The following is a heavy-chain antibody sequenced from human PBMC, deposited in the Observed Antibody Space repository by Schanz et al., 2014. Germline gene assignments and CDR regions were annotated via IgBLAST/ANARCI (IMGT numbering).Heavy chain of an antibody. CDR2: INHDGSDK. V-gene: IGHV3-7*01. CDR1: GFTFSTYW. J-gene: IGHJ4*02. CDR3: TRGSGSRSYGWYYDS. D-gene: IGHD3-10*01. Sequence: EVQLVESGGGLVQPGGSLRLSCAASGFTFSTYWMTWVRQAPGMGLEWVANINHDGSDKYYVDSVKGRFTISRDNAKNTLYLQMNSVRAEDSAVYYCTRGSGSRSYGWYYDSWGQGTLVTVSS.